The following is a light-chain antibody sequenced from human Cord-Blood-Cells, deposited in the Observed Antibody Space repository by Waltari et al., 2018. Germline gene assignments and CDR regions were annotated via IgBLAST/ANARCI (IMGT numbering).Light chain of an antibody. CDR1: SNDVVSSNL. V-gene: IGLV2-23*02. J-gene: IGLJ1*01. CDR2: EVS. CDR3: CSYAGSSTYV. Sequence: QSALTQPAYASGSPGQSLTISCTGTSNDVVSSNLVSLYQQNPGKAPKLMIYEVSKRPSGVANRFSGSKSGNTASLTISGLQAEDEADYYCCSYAGSSTYVFGTGTKVTVL.